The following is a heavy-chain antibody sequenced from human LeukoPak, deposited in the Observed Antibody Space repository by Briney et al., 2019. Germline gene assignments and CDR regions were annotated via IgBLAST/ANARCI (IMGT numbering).Heavy chain of an antibody. V-gene: IGHV1-69*05. CDR2: IIPIFGTA. J-gene: IGHJ4*02. CDR1: GGTFSSYA. Sequence: GSSVKVSCKASGGTFSSYAISWVRQAPGQGLEWMGRIIPIFGTANYAQKFQGRVTITTDESTSTAYMELSSLRSEDTAVYYCAIGPRYSSSWDYFDYWGQGTLVTVSS. CDR3: AIGPRYSSSWDYFDY. D-gene: IGHD6-13*01.